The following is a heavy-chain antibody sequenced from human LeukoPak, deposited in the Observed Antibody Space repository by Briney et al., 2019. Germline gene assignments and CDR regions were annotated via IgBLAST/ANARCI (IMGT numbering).Heavy chain of an antibody. V-gene: IGHV3-30*02. D-gene: IGHD3-9*01. CDR1: GFTFSTYG. CDR3: AKDYDDKFDY. Sequence: PGGSLRLSCAASGFTFSTYGMHWVRQPPGKGLEWVAFIRYDGGNKYYADSVKGRFTISRDNSKNTLYLQMNSLRAEDTALYYCAKDYDDKFDYWGQGTLVTVSS. J-gene: IGHJ4*02. CDR2: IRYDGGNK.